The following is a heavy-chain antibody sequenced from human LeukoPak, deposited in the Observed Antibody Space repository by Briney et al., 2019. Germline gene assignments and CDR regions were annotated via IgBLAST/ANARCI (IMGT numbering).Heavy chain of an antibody. CDR2: ISAYNGNT. Sequence: ASVKVSCKASGYTFTSYGISWVRQAPGQGLEWMGWISAYNGNTNYAQKLQGRVTMTTDTSTSTAYMELRGLRSDDTAVYYCARDKGILWFGELLEVDYWGQGTLVTVSS. D-gene: IGHD3-10*01. CDR1: GYTFTSYG. CDR3: ARDKGILWFGELLEVDY. J-gene: IGHJ4*02. V-gene: IGHV1-18*04.